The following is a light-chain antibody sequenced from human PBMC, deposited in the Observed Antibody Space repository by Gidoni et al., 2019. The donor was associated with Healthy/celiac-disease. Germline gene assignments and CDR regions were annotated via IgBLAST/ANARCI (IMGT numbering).Light chain of an antibody. J-gene: IGLJ1*01. Sequence: SSELTQDPAVSVALGQTVRITCQGDSLRSYYASWYQQKPGQAPVLVIYGKNNRPSGIPDRFSGSSSGNTASLTITGAQAEDEADYYCNSRDSSGNHLFWVFGTGTKVTVL. CDR2: GKN. CDR3: NSRDSSGNHLFWV. V-gene: IGLV3-19*01. CDR1: SLRSYY.